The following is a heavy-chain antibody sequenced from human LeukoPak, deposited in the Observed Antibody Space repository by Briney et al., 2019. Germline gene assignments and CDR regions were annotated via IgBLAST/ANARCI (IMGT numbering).Heavy chain of an antibody. Sequence: GRSLRLSCAASGFTFSSYGMHWVRQAPGKGLEWVAVISYDGSNKYYADSVKGRFTISRDNSKNTLYLQMNSLRAEDTAGYYCAKGGGRGGGLYYGARETL. CDR1: GFTFSSYG. V-gene: IGHV3-30*18. D-gene: IGHD2-15*01. CDR3: AKGGGRGGGLYY. J-gene: IGHJ4*02. CDR2: ISYDGSNK.